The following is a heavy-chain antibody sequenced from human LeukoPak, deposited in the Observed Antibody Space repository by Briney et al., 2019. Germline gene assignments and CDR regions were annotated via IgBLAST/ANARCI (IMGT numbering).Heavy chain of an antibody. D-gene: IGHD1-14*01. CDR3: ATETIGRHYDY. CDR1: GFTFSSYW. V-gene: IGHV3-21*01. Sequence: GVSLRLSCAASGFTFSSYWMSWLRQAPGKGLECVSSIGPTGTDRYYADSVRGRFTVSRDNAKNSMYLQMDSLRDEDTAVYNCATETIGRHYDYWGQGTLLTVST. CDR2: IGPTGTDR. J-gene: IGHJ4*02.